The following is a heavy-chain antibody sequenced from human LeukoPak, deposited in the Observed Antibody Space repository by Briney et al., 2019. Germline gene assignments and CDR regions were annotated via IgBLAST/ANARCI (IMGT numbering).Heavy chain of an antibody. D-gene: IGHD4-17*01. CDR1: GGSISSYY. CDR2: IYTSGST. Sequence: SETLSLTCTVSGGSISSYYWSWIRQPAGKGLEWIGRIYTSGSTNYNPSLKSRVTMSVDTSKNQFSLKLSSVTAADTAVYYCARSRTTLRYYYMDVWGKGTTVTISS. J-gene: IGHJ6*03. V-gene: IGHV4-4*07. CDR3: ARSRTTLRYYYMDV.